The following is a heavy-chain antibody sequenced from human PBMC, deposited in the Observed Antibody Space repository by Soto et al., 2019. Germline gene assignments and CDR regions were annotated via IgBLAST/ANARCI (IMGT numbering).Heavy chain of an antibody. CDR2: IYYSGST. J-gene: IGHJ5*02. D-gene: IGHD5-12*01. Sequence: QVQLQESGPGLVKPSETLSLTCTVSGGSISSYYWSWIRQPPGEGLEWIGYIYYSGSTNYNPSLKSLVTISVDTSKNQVSLQLSSVTAAYTAVYYCARVAYKDSGYDLVGDSYWFDPWGQGTLVNVFS. CDR1: GGSISSYY. CDR3: ARVAYKDSGYDLVGDSYWFDP. V-gene: IGHV4-59*01.